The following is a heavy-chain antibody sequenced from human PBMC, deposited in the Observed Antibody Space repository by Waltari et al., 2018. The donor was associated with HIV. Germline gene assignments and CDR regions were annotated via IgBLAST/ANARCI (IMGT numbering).Heavy chain of an antibody. D-gene: IGHD4-17*01. Sequence: EVQLVQSGAEVKKPGASLKISCKASGYDFISYRIGWVRQMPGKGLECMGLIYPSDSDTKYSPSFQGQVTLSADKSINTAYLHWSSLKAPDTAIYYCARRGNNYGDAFDIWGQGTMVNVS. J-gene: IGHJ3*02. CDR3: ARRGNNYGDAFDI. CDR2: IYPSDSDT. V-gene: IGHV5-51*03. CDR1: GYDFISYR.